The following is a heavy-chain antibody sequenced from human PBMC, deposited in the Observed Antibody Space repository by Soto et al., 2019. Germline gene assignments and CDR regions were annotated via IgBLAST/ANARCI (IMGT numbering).Heavy chain of an antibody. CDR1: GFTFSSYG. J-gene: IGHJ6*03. Sequence: GGSLRLSCAASGFTFSSYGMHWVRQAPGKGLEWVAVIWYDGSNKYYADSVKGRFTISRDNSKNTLYLQMNSLRAEDTAVYYCARVLMAGGTVSYYYYYYMDVWGKGTTVTVSS. CDR3: ARVLMAGGTVSYYYYYYMDV. D-gene: IGHD2-8*01. CDR2: IWYDGSNK. V-gene: IGHV3-33*01.